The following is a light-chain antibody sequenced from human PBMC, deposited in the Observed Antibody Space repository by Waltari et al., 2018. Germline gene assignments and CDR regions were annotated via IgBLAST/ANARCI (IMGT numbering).Light chain of an antibody. V-gene: IGKV3-15*01. J-gene: IGKJ2*02. CDR1: QSVSSN. CDR2: GAP. Sequence: EIVMTQSPATLSVSPGERATLSCRASQSVSSNLAWYQQKPGQAPRLLIYGAPTRATGIPARFSGSGSGTEFTLTISSMQSEDFAVYYCQQYNNWPWWTFGQGTKLEIK. CDR3: QQYNNWPWWT.